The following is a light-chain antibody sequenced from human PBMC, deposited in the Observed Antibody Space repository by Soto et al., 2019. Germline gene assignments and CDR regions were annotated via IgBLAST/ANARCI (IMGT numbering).Light chain of an antibody. V-gene: IGKV3-11*01. J-gene: IGKJ5*01. Sequence: EIVLTQSPATLSLSPGGRATLSCRASQSVSSYLAWYQQKPGQAPRLLIYDASNRATGIPARFSGSGSGTDFTLTISSLEPEDFAVYYCQQRSNWPSITFGQGTRP. CDR2: DAS. CDR3: QQRSNWPSIT. CDR1: QSVSSY.